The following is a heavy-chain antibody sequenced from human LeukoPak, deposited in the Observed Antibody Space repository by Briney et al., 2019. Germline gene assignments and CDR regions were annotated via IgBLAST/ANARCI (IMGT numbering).Heavy chain of an antibody. CDR2: IYYSGST. V-gene: IGHV4-59*01. CDR1: GGSISSYY. CDR3: AREAPSGYLQRLYYYFDY. J-gene: IGHJ4*02. Sequence: PSETLSLTCTVSGGSISSYYWSWIRQPPGKGLEWIGYIYYSGSTNYNPSLKSRVTISVDTSKNQFSLKLSSVTAADTAVYYCAREAPSGYLQRLYYYFDYWGQGTLVTVSS. D-gene: IGHD5-12*01.